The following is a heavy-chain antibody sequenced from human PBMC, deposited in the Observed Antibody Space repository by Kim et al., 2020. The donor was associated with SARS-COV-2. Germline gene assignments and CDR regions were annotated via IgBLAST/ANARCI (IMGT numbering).Heavy chain of an antibody. D-gene: IGHD5-12*01. CDR3: ARGWLQDY. CDR2: INHSGST. J-gene: IGHJ4*02. V-gene: IGHV4-34*01. Sequence: SETLSLTCAVYGGSFSGYYWSWIRQPPGKGLEWIGEINHSGSTNYNPSLKSRVTISVDTSKNQFSLKLSSVTAADTAVYYCARGWLQDYWGQGTLVTVSS. CDR1: GGSFSGYY.